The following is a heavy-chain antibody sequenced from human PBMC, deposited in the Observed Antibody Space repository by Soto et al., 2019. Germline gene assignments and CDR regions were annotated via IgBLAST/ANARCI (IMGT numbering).Heavy chain of an antibody. CDR3: ASCVGTVSHYSRCDSFDY. V-gene: IGHV1-18*01. Sequence: GASVKVSCKASGYTFTNYGISWVRQAPGQGLEWMGWISAYNGNTKYAQKLQGRVTMTTDTSTSTAYMELRSLRSDDTAVYYCASCVGTVSHYSRCDSFDYWGQGTLVTVSS. CDR2: ISAYNGNT. J-gene: IGHJ4*02. CDR1: GYTFTNYG. D-gene: IGHD4-17*01.